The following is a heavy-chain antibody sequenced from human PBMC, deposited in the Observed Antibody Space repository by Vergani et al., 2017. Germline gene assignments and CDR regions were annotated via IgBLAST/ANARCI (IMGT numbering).Heavy chain of an antibody. Sequence: EVQLVESGGGIVKPGGSLRLSCVASGFSFRNAWMNWVRRTPGKGLEWVGRIKSTFDRGTTDYAAAVKGRFTISRDDSKNTLFLQMNGLKTEDIGVYYCTSDSRYCRDCSCYWLRDHHYYGMDVWGQGTTVTVSS. V-gene: IGHV3-15*07. J-gene: IGHJ6*02. CDR3: TSDSRYCRDCSCYWLRDHHYYGMDV. CDR1: GFSFRNAW. CDR2: IKSTFDRGTT. D-gene: IGHD2-21*01.